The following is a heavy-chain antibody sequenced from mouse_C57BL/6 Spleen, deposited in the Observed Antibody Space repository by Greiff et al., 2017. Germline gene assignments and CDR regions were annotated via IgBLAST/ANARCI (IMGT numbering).Heavy chain of an antibody. D-gene: IGHD4-1*01. CDR2: IDPSDSYT. CDR1: GYTFTSYW. CDR3: ARWDPVEVPYFDY. V-gene: IGHV1-50*01. Sequence: QVQLQQSGAELVKPGASVKLSCKASGYTFTSYWMQWVKQRPGQGLEWIGEIDPSDSYTNYNQKFKGKATLTVDTSSSTAYMQLSSLTSEDSAVYYCARWDPVEVPYFDYWGQGTTLTVSS. J-gene: IGHJ2*01.